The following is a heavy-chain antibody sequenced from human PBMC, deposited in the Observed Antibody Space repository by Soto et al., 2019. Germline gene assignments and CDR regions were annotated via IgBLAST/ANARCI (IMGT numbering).Heavy chain of an antibody. Sequence: QVQLVQSGAEVKKPGASVKVSCNASGYTFTNYYLEWVRQAPGQGLEWVGVINPNSGTTKYAQKFQGRATMTRDTSTTTVYMELSSLRSEDTAVYYCARGPLIDSGTYFGSFDVWGQGTMVTVSS. J-gene: IGHJ3*01. V-gene: IGHV1-46*01. D-gene: IGHD1-26*01. CDR2: INPNSGTT. CDR3: ARGPLIDSGTYFGSFDV. CDR1: GYTFTNYY.